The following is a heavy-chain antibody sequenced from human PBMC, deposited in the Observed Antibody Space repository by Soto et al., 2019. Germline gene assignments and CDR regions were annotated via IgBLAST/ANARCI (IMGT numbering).Heavy chain of an antibody. V-gene: IGHV1-18*04. CDR3: EREVGYCSGGSRPPEYFHH. J-gene: IGHJ1*01. CDR1: GYTFTSYG. D-gene: IGHD2-15*01. CDR2: ICAYNGNK. Sequence: QVQLVQSGAEVKKPGASVKVSCKASGYTFTSYGISWVRQAPGQGLEWMGWICAYNGNKNYAQKLQGRVTMTTDTSKSTAYMELRSRRYDDTAVYYCEREVGYCSGGSRPPEYFHHWGQGTLVTVSS.